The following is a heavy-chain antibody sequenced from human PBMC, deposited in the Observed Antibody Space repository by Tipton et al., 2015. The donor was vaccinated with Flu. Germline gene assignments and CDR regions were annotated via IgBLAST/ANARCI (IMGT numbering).Heavy chain of an antibody. D-gene: IGHD3-10*01. CDR2: IYYSGSS. J-gene: IGHJ4*02. CDR1: GDSINSYY. V-gene: IGHV4-59*12. CDR3: ARGSGSGAYVIFDY. Sequence: TLSLTCTVSGDSINSYYWSWIRQPPGRGLEWIGDIYYSGSSTYNPSLKSRVTISLDRSKKQFSLKVNAVTAADTAVYYCARGSGSGAYVIFDYWGQGTLVTVSS.